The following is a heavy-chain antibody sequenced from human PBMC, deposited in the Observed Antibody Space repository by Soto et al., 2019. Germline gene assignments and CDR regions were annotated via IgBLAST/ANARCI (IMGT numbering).Heavy chain of an antibody. D-gene: IGHD3-3*01. CDR3: ARFWSGILDY. Sequence: SETLSLTCAVYGGSFSGYYWSWIRQPPGKGLEWIGEINHSGSTNYNPSLKSRVTISVDTSKNQFSLKLSSVTAADTAVYYCARFWSGILDYWGQGTLVTVSS. V-gene: IGHV4-34*01. J-gene: IGHJ4*02. CDR1: GGSFSGYY. CDR2: INHSGST.